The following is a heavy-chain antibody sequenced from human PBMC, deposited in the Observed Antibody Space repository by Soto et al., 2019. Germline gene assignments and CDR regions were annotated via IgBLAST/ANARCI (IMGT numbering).Heavy chain of an antibody. D-gene: IGHD3-16*01. Sequence: EVQLVESGGGLIQPGGSLRLSCAASGFTVSSNYMSWVRQAPGKGLEWVSVIYSGGSTYYADSVKGRFTISRDNSKNTLYLQMNSLRAEDTAVYYGGRVEGRLFGGGWFDPWGQGTLVTVSS. V-gene: IGHV3-53*01. J-gene: IGHJ5*02. CDR3: GRVEGRLFGGGWFDP. CDR1: GFTVSSNY. CDR2: IYSGGST.